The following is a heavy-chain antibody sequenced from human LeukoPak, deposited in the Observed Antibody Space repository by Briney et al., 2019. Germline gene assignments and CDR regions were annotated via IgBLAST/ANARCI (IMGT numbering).Heavy chain of an antibody. J-gene: IGHJ6*02. V-gene: IGHV1-18*01. Sequence: GASVKVSCKASGYTFTSYGISWVRQAPGQGLEWMGWISAYIGNTNYAQKLQGRVTMTTDTSTSTAYMELRSLRSDDTAVYYCARDPGYSSSWEYYYYYGMDVWGQGTTVTVSS. CDR3: ARDPGYSSSWEYYYYYGMDV. CDR1: GYTFTSYG. D-gene: IGHD6-13*01. CDR2: ISAYIGNT.